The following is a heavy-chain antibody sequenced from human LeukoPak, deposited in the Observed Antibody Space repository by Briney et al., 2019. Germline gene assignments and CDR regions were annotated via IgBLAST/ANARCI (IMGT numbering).Heavy chain of an antibody. J-gene: IGHJ6*03. CDR3: ARGPQYCSSTSCPPTYYYMDV. CDR2: IYYSGST. V-gene: IGHV4-39*07. CDR1: GGSISSSSYY. D-gene: IGHD2-2*01. Sequence: SETLSLTCTVSGGSISSSSYYWGWIRQPPGKGLEWIGSIYYSGSTYYNPSLKSRVTISVDRSKNQFSLKLSSVTAADTAVYYCARGPQYCSSTSCPPTYYYMDVWGKGTTVTVSS.